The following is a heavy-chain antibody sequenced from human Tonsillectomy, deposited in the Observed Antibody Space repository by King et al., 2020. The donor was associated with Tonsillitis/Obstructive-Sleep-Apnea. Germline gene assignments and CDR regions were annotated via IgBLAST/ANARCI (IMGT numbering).Heavy chain of an antibody. J-gene: IGHJ3*02. Sequence: VQLVESGGGFVQPGRSLRLSCTASGFTFGDYAMSWVRQAPGKGLEWVGFIRSKAYGGTTEYAASVKGRFTISRDDSKSIAYLQMNSLKTEDTAVYYCTRDPRDNWNPWGAFDIWGQGTMVTVSS. CDR3: TRDPRDNWNPWGAFDI. CDR1: GFTFGDYA. V-gene: IGHV3-49*04. CDR2: IRSKAYGGTT. D-gene: IGHD1-20*01.